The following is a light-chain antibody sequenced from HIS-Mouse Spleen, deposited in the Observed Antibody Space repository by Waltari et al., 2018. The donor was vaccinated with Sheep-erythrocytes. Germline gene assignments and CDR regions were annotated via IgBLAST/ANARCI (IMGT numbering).Light chain of an antibody. V-gene: IGLV1-44*01. CDR1: SSHIGRNT. Sequence: QSVLTQPPSASGTPGQRVTISCSGTSSHIGRNTVTWYQQLPGTAPKLLIYSNNQRPSGVPDRFSGSKSGTSASLAISGLQSEDEADYYCAAWDDSLNGYVFGTGTKVTVL. CDR2: SNN. CDR3: AAWDDSLNGYV. J-gene: IGLJ1*01.